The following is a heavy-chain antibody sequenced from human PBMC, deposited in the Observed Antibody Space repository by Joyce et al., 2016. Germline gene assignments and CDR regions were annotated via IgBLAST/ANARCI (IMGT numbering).Heavy chain of an antibody. Sequence: EVQLVESGGGLVQPGGSLRLSCAATGFTFSTYWMHWVRQAPGKGLVWVSSINIDGSSTSYADSVKGRFTISRDNAKNALDLQMNSLRAEDTAVYYCSKSGYYGDGFDIWGQGTMVTVSS. CDR2: INIDGSST. V-gene: IGHV3-74*01. CDR3: SKSGYYGDGFDI. CDR1: GFTFSTYW. J-gene: IGHJ3*02. D-gene: IGHD3-22*01.